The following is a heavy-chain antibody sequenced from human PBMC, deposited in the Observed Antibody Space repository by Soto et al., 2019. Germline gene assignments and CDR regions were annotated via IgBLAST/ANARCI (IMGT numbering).Heavy chain of an antibody. Sequence: SVKVSCKASGGTFSIYAIIWVRQAPGQGLEWMGGIIPIFGTANYAQKFQGRVTITADESTSTAYMELSSLRSEDTAVYYCASLLYSSSSIGYYYYGMDVWGQGTTVTVSS. J-gene: IGHJ6*02. D-gene: IGHD6-6*01. CDR3: ASLLYSSSSIGYYYYGMDV. V-gene: IGHV1-69*13. CDR1: GGTFSIYA. CDR2: IIPIFGTA.